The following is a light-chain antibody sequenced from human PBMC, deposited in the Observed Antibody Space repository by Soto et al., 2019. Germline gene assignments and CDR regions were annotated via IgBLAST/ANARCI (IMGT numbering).Light chain of an antibody. CDR3: QQSFSTPT. CDR2: ATS. V-gene: IGKV1-39*01. J-gene: IGKJ4*01. CDR1: QSISRY. Sequence: DIQMTQSPSSLSASVGDRVTITCRASQSISRYLNWYQQKPGKAPKLLIYATSNLQSGVPSRFSGSGSGTDFTLTISSLQPEDFATYYCQQSFSTPTFXGGTKLDIK.